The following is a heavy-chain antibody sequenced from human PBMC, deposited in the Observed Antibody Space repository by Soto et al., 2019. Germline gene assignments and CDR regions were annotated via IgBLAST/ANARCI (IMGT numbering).Heavy chain of an antibody. CDR2: IDHSGST. D-gene: IGHD3-16*01. J-gene: IGHJ4*02. CDR3: ARVEYTYNYRGLDY. Sequence: SETLSLTCAVYGGSFRGYYWTWIRQPPGKGLEWIGEIDHSGSTNYNPSLKSRVTISVDTSKNQFSLKLASVTAADTAVYYCARVEYTYNYRGLDYWGQGTLVTVSS. CDR1: GGSFRGYY. V-gene: IGHV4-34*01.